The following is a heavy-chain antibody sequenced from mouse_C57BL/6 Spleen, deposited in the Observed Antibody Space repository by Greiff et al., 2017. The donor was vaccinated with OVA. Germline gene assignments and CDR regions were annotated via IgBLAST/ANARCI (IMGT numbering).Heavy chain of an antibody. CDR2: IDPSASYT. D-gene: IGHD2-3*01. J-gene: IGHJ4*01. Sequence: QVQLQQPGAELVMPGASVKLSCKASGYTFTSYWMHWVKQRPGQGLEWIGEIDPSASYTNYNQKFKGKSTLTVDKSSSTAYMQLSSLTSEDSAVYYCARCFYDGYYEAMDYWGQGTSVTVSS. CDR3: ARCFYDGYYEAMDY. CDR1: GYTFTSYW. V-gene: IGHV1-69*01.